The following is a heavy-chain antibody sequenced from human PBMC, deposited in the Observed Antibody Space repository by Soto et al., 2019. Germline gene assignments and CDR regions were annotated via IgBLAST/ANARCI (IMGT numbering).Heavy chain of an antibody. D-gene: IGHD4-4*01. CDR1: GFTFNAYA. Sequence: EVQLLESGGGLVQPGGSLRLSCAASGFTFNAYAMTWVRQAPGKGLEWVSAIGGSGGTRSYADSVRGRFTISRDNSKDTVDLQMNSLRVEDTAVYYCARVASDYINAVDDWGQGILVTVSS. J-gene: IGHJ4*02. CDR2: IGGSGGTR. CDR3: ARVASDYINAVDD. V-gene: IGHV3-23*01.